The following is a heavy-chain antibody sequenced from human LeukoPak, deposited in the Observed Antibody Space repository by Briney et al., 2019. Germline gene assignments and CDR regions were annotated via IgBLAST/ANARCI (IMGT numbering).Heavy chain of an antibody. D-gene: IGHD3-3*01. Sequence: SETLCLTCTVSGGSISSYYWSGMPEPPEKGLECIGYIYYSGSTNYNTSLKSRFTVSVDTSKNQSSLKLSSVSAADTAVYYCARSRRTVVRAGAFDIWGEGTMVTASS. CDR2: IYYSGST. J-gene: IGHJ3*02. V-gene: IGHV4-59*08. CDR3: ARSRRTVVRAGAFDI. CDR1: GGSISSYY.